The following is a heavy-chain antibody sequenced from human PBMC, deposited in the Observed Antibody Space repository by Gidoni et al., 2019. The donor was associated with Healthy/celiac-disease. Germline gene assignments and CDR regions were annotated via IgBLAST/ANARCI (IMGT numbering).Heavy chain of an antibody. V-gene: IGHV3-33*01. Sequence: QVQLVESGGGVVQPGWSLRISCAGCGFTFSSDGVHWGRRAPGKGLEWVEVIWYDGSNKYYADSVKGRFTISRDNSNNTLYLQINSLRAEDTAVYYCARDGSDILTGYFADYYYYGMDVWGQGTTVTVSS. J-gene: IGHJ6*02. CDR1: GFTFSSDG. CDR3: ARDGSDILTGYFADYYYYGMDV. CDR2: IWYDGSNK. D-gene: IGHD3-9*01.